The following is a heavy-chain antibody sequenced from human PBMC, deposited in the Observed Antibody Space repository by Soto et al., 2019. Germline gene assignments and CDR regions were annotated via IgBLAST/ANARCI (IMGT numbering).Heavy chain of an antibody. V-gene: IGHV4-39*01. CDR2: IYYSGST. CDR3: ARLSSSGYYIISEAFDI. J-gene: IGHJ3*02. CDR1: GGSITSRSYY. D-gene: IGHD3-22*01. Sequence: QLQLQESGPRLVKPSETLSLTCIVSGGSITSRSYYWGWIRQPPGKGLEWVGNIYYSGSTYYNPSLKSRVTISVDTSKIQFSLHLSSVTAADTAVYYCARLSSSGYYIISEAFDIWGQGTMVTVSS.